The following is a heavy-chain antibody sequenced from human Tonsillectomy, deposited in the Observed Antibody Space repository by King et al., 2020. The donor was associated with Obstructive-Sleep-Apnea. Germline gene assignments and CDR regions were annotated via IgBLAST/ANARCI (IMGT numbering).Heavy chain of an antibody. D-gene: IGHD3-3*01. V-gene: IGHV4-30-4*07. CDR2: IYYSGST. Sequence: QLQESGPGLVKPSQTLSLTCAVSGGSISSGGYSWSWIRQPPGKGLEWIGYIYYSGSTYYNPSLKSRVTISVDTSKNQFSLKLSSVTAADTAVYYCARADVSFGVVIPHAFDIWGQGTMVTVSS. CDR1: GGSISSGGYS. CDR3: ARADVSFGVVIPHAFDI. J-gene: IGHJ3*02.